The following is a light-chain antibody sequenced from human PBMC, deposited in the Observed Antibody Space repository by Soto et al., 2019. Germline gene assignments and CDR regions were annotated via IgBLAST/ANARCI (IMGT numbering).Light chain of an antibody. CDR2: AAS. CDR3: QQVESYPST. V-gene: IGKV1-5*01. CDR1: QTTSSW. Sequence: TQSPSTLSAGVGDNLTITCRASQTTSSWLAWYQQIPGKAPKLLIYAASTLQSGVPSRFSGSGSGTDFTLTISSLQPEDFATYFCQQVESYPSTFGGGTKVDIK. J-gene: IGKJ4*01.